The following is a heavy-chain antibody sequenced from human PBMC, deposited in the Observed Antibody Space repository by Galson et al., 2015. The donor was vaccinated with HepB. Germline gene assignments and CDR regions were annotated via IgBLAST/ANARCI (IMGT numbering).Heavy chain of an antibody. CDR2: IIPIFGTA. CDR3: ARGGGGNLIYYYYYYMDV. J-gene: IGHJ6*03. CDR1: GGTFSSYA. V-gene: IGHV1-69*13. Sequence: SVKVSCKAPGGTFSSYAISWVRQAPGQGLEWMGGIIPIFGTANYAQKFQGRVTITADESTSTAYMELSSLRSEDTAVYYCARGGGGNLIYYYYYYMDVWGKGTTVTVSS. D-gene: IGHD4-23*01.